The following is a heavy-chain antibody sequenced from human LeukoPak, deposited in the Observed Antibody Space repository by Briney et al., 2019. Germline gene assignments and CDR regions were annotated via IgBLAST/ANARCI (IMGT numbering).Heavy chain of an antibody. CDR1: GFTFSSYS. V-gene: IGHV3-21*01. Sequence: PGGSLRLSCAASGFTFSSYSMNWVRQAPGKGLEWVSSISSSSSYIYYADSVKGRFTISRDNAKNSLYLQMNSLRAEDTAVYYCARVSVATNTFDYWGQGTLVTVSS. D-gene: IGHD5-24*01. CDR2: ISSSSSYI. CDR3: ARVSVATNTFDY. J-gene: IGHJ4*02.